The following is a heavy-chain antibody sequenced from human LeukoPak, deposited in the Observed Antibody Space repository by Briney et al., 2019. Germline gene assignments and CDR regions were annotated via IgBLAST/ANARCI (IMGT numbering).Heavy chain of an antibody. Sequence: PGGSLRLSCAASGFSFSSYWMSWVRQAPGKGLEWVANIKQDGTEKHYVDSVRGRFTISRDNAKNSLYLQMNSLGAEDTAVYYCAREYTVTTGDWGQGTLVTVSS. CDR1: GFSFSSYW. V-gene: IGHV3-7*03. CDR2: IKQDGTEK. CDR3: AREYTVTTGD. J-gene: IGHJ4*02. D-gene: IGHD4-17*01.